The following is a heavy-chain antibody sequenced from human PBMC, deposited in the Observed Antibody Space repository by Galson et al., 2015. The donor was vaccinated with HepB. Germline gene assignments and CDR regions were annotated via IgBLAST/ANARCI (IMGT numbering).Heavy chain of an antibody. D-gene: IGHD2-2*01. CDR3: AKDQDLKGYCTSTSCKGAEY. V-gene: IGHV3-23*01. CDR2: ISGSGGST. Sequence: SLRLSCAASGFTFSSYAMSWVRQAPGKGLEWVSAISGSGGSTYYADSVKGRFTISRDNSKNTLYLQMNSLRAEDTAVYYCAKDQDLKGYCTSTSCKGAEYWGQGTLVTVYS. J-gene: IGHJ4*02. CDR1: GFTFSSYA.